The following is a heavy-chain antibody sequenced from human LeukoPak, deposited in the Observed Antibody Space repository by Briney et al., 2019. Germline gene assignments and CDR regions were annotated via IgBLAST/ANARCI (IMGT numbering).Heavy chain of an antibody. Sequence: GGSLRLSCAASGLTVSSNYMTWVRQAPGKGLEWVSIIHTNGNTYYADSVEGRFTISRDNSKNTLYLQMNSLRTEDTAVYYCASSRTAASSNWFDLWGQGTLVTVSS. J-gene: IGHJ5*02. V-gene: IGHV3-53*01. D-gene: IGHD6-13*01. CDR2: IHTNGNT. CDR1: GLTVSSNY. CDR3: ASSRTAASSNWFDL.